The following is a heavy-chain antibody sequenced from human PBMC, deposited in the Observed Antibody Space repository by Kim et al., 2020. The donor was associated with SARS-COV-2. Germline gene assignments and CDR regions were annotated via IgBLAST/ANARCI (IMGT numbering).Heavy chain of an antibody. CDR2: ISSSSSTI. CDR1: GFTFSSYS. Sequence: GGSLRLSCAASGFTFSSYSMNWVRQAPGKGLEWVSYISSSSSTIYYADSVKGRFTISRDNAKNSLYLQMNSLRAEDTAVYYCARDNDDILTGYFKYYYYGMDVWGQGTTVTVSS. V-gene: IGHV3-48*04. CDR3: ARDNDDILTGYFKYYYYGMDV. D-gene: IGHD3-9*01. J-gene: IGHJ6*02.